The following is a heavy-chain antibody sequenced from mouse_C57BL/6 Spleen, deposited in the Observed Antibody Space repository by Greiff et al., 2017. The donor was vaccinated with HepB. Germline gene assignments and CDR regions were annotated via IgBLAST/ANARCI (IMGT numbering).Heavy chain of an antibody. D-gene: IGHD2-1*01. V-gene: IGHV5-4*01. CDR2: ISDGGSYT. Sequence: EVKLMESGGGLVKPGGSLKLSCAASGFTFSSYAMSWVRQTPEKRLEWVATISDGGSYTYYPDNVKGRFTISRDNAKNNLYLQMSHLKSEDTAMYYCARDGDGTYAMDYWGQGTSVTVSS. CDR3: ARDGDGTYAMDY. J-gene: IGHJ4*01. CDR1: GFTFSSYA.